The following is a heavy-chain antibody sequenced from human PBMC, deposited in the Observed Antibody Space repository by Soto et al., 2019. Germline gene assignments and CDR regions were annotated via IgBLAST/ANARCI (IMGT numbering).Heavy chain of an antibody. J-gene: IGHJ4*02. CDR2: IKSKTDGGTR. CDR3: TCLHYDILTGSKWHYFDY. Sequence: GGSLRLSCAASGFTFSDAWMSWVRQAPGKGLGWVGRIKSKTDGGTRDYAAPVKGRVTISRDDSKNTLYLQMNSLKTEDTAVYYCTCLHYDILTGSKWHYFDYWGQGTLVTVSS. CDR1: GFTFSDAW. D-gene: IGHD3-9*01. V-gene: IGHV3-15*01.